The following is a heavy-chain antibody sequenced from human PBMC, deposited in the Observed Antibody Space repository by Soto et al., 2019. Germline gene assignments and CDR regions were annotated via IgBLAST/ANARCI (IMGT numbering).Heavy chain of an antibody. V-gene: IGHV1-3*01. Sequence: ASVKVSCKASGYTFTSYAMHWVRQAPGQRLEWMGWINAGNGNTKYSQKFQGRVTITRDTSASTAYMELSSLRSEDTAVYYCARARQKGVGYCSGGSCYRGRFDPWGQGTRVTVSS. CDR3: ARARQKGVGYCSGGSCYRGRFDP. CDR2: INAGNGNT. D-gene: IGHD2-15*01. J-gene: IGHJ5*02. CDR1: GYTFTSYA.